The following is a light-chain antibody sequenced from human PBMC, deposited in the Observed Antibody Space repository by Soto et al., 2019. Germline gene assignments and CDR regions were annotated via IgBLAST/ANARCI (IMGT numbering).Light chain of an antibody. J-gene: IGKJ1*01. CDR3: QQSNTYFQWT. V-gene: IGKV1-5*03. CDR2: RAS. CDR1: QSINSW. Sequence: DIQMTQSPSTLSASVGDSVTITCRASQSINSWLAWYQQKPGKAPKLLTYRASTLESGVPSRFSGSGSGTEFILTISSLQPDDSATYYCQQSNTYFQWTFGQGTKVEIK.